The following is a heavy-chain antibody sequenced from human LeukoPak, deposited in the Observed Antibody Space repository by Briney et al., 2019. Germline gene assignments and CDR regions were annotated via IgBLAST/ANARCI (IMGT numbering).Heavy chain of an antibody. J-gene: IGHJ4*02. CDR3: ATGTYYYGSGTNQDY. Sequence: SETLSLTCAVYGGSFSGYYWSWIRQPPGKGLEGIGEINHSGSTNYNPSLKSRVTISVDTSKNQFSLKLSSVTAADTAVYYCATGTYYYGSGTNQDYWGQGTLVTVSS. CDR2: INHSGST. V-gene: IGHV4-34*01. D-gene: IGHD3-10*01. CDR1: GGSFSGYY.